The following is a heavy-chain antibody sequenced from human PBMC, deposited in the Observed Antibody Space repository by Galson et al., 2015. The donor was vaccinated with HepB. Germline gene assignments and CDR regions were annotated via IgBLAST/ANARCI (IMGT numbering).Heavy chain of an antibody. V-gene: IGHV4-34*01. CDR1: GGSFSGYY. J-gene: IGHJ4*02. Sequence: LSLTCAVYGGSFSGYYWSWIRQPPGKGLEWIGEINHSGSTNYNPSLKSRVTISVDTSKNQFSLKLSSVTAADTAVYYCARTVSWGQGTLVTVSS. CDR3: ARTVS. CDR2: INHSGST. D-gene: IGHD2/OR15-2a*01.